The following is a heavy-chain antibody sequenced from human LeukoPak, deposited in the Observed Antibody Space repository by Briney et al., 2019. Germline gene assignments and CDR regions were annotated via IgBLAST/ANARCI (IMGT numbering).Heavy chain of an antibody. D-gene: IGHD3-22*01. CDR2: IYYSGST. CDR1: GGSISSSSYY. Sequence: SETLSLTCIVSGGSISSSSYYWGWIRQPPGKGLEWIGSIYYSGSTYYNPSLKSRVTISVDTSKNQFSLKLSSVTAADTAVYYCASNWAYDSSGYYYYWGQGTLVTVSS. V-gene: IGHV4-39*01. J-gene: IGHJ4*02. CDR3: ASNWAYDSSGYYYY.